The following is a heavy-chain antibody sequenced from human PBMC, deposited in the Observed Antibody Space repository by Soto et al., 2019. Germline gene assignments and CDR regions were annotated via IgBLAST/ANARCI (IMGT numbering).Heavy chain of an antibody. CDR1: GASISDNW. V-gene: IGHV4-4*02. D-gene: IGHD2-15*01. J-gene: IGHJ4*02. CDR3: ARHVAVPRTRGFDY. Sequence: GTLSLTCAVSGASISDNWWSWVRQPPGKGLEWIGEIYHSGTTTYNPSLKSRVIISVDKSASQISLTLNSVTAADTAIYYCARHVAVPRTRGFDYWGQGTPVTVSS. CDR2: IYHSGTT.